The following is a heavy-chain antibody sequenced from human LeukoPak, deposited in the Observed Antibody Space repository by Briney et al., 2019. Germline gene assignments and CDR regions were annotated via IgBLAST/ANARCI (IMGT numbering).Heavy chain of an antibody. Sequence: SDTLSLTRAVSGYSISSGYYWGGVRHPPAKGLEWSGESNYIGRTNYNPSLNSRVTISVDTPKSQFSLKLSSVTAADTAVYYCARVSYYGSGSYYKRRMDVWGEGTTVTVSS. CDR3: ARVSYYGSGSYYKRRMDV. CDR1: GYSISSGYY. J-gene: IGHJ6*04. D-gene: IGHD3-10*01. CDR2: SNYIGRT. V-gene: IGHV4-38-2*01.